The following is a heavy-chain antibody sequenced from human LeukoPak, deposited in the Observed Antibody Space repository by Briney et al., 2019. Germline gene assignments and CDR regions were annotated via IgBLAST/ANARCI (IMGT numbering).Heavy chain of an antibody. CDR3: ARYYDRSNYFDY. Sequence: SETLSLTCAVYGGSFSGYYWSWIRQPPGKGLEWIAYIHYSGSTIYNPSLKSRVTISVDTSKNHFSLRLSSVTAADTAVYYCARYYDRSNYFDYWGQGTLVTVSS. J-gene: IGHJ4*02. CDR1: GGSFSGYY. V-gene: IGHV4-59*08. CDR2: IHYSGST. D-gene: IGHD3-22*01.